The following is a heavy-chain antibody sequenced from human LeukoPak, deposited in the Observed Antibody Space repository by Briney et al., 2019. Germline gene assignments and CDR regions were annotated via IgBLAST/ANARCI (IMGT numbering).Heavy chain of an antibody. V-gene: IGHV3-7*04. J-gene: IGHJ4*02. CDR2: IKQDGSET. CDR1: GFTFSSFW. CDR3: ARGRAAAGYFDY. Sequence: GGSLRLSCSASGFTFSSFWMTWVRQAPGKWLEWVANIKQDGSETYYVDSVKGRFTISRDNPKNSLYLQMNSLRAEDTAVYFCARGRAAAGYFDYWGQGTLVTVSS. D-gene: IGHD6-13*01.